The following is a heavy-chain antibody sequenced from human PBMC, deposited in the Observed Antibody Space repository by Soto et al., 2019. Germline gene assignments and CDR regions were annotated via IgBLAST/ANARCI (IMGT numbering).Heavy chain of an antibody. D-gene: IGHD3-22*01. CDR1: GSTFSNYG. V-gene: IGHV3-7*03. Sequence: GGSLRLSCTASGSTFSNYGMCWFRQAPGKGLEWVANRGQNGKEDYYLDAVKGRFTISRHNATNSLYLQMDSPRAEDTAVYYCARKVYYYDTRPKSCFDPWGQGTLVTVSS. J-gene: IGHJ5*02. CDR3: ARKVYYYDTRPKSCFDP. CDR2: RGQNGKED.